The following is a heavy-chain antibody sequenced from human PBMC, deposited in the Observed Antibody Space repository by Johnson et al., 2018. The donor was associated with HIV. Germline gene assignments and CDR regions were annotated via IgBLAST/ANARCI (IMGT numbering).Heavy chain of an antibody. Sequence: VQLVESGGGLVQPGGSLRLSCAASGFTFSDAWMNWVRQAPGKGLEWVGRLKSKTAGGTIDYAAPVNGRFTISRDGSKNTLYLHMNGLKTEDTGVYYCGKELHPGGQWLAFDIWGQGKMLTVSS. J-gene: IGHJ3*02. CDR2: LKSKTAGGTI. CDR1: GFTFSDAW. V-gene: IGHV3-15*01. CDR3: GKELHPGGQWLAFDI. D-gene: IGHD6-19*01.